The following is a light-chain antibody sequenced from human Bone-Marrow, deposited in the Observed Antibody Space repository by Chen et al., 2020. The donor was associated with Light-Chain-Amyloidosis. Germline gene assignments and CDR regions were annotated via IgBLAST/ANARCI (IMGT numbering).Light chain of an antibody. CDR2: RDA. CDR3: QSEDSSGTYEVI. CDR1: DLPMKY. V-gene: IGLV3-25*03. Sequence: SYELTQPPSVSVSPGQTARITCSGDDLPMKYAYWYQQKPGQAPVLVIHRDADRPSGISERFSGSSAGTAATLTISGVQAENEADYNCQSEDSSGTYEVIFGGGTKLTVL. J-gene: IGLJ2*01.